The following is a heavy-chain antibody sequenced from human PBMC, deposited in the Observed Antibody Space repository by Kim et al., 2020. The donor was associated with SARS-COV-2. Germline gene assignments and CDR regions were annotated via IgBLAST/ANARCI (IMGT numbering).Heavy chain of an antibody. D-gene: IGHD4-17*01. V-gene: IGHV2-5*01. Sequence: RYSPSLKSRLNITKDTSKNQVVLTVNNMDPVDTATYYCVHRTSTVTGFDYWGQGTLVTVSS. CDR3: VHRTSTVTGFDY. J-gene: IGHJ4*02.